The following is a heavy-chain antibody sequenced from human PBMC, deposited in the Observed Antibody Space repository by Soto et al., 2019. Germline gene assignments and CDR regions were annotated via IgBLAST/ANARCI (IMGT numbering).Heavy chain of an antibody. J-gene: IGHJ5*02. Sequence: QLQLQESGPGLVKPSETLSLTCTVSGGSISSSSYYWGWIRQPPGKGLEWIVSIYYSGSTYYNPSLKSRVTISVDTSKTPFSLQLSSVSDADTALYYCARQGGCSGGSCYPSWENWFDPWGQGTLVTVSS. V-gene: IGHV4-39*01. CDR3: ARQGGCSGGSCYPSWENWFDP. CDR1: GGSISSSSYY. CDR2: IYYSGST. D-gene: IGHD2-15*01.